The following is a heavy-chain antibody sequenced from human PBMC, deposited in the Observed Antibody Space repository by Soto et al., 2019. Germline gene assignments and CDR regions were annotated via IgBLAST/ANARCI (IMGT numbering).Heavy chain of an antibody. D-gene: IGHD2-15*01. CDR3: ANEKLSVSPTRPFDP. V-gene: IGHV3-23*01. CDR1: GFTFSSYA. Sequence: PGGSLRLSCAASGFTFSSYAMSWVRQSPGKGLEWVSAISGSGGSTYYADSVKGRFTISRDNSKNTLYLQMNSLRAEDTAVYYCANEKLSVSPTRPFDPWGQGTLVTVSS. J-gene: IGHJ5*02. CDR2: ISGSGGST.